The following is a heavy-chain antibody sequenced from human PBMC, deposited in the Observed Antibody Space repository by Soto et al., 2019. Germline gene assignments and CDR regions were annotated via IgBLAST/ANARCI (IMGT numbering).Heavy chain of an antibody. CDR3: ARDQSYSGAFDY. Sequence: ASVKVSCKSSGYTFTSYGISWVRQAPGQGLEWMGWISAYNGNTKYAQKLQGRVTMTTDTSTSTVYMELRSLRSDDTAVYYCARDQSYSGAFDYWGQGTLVTVSS. CDR1: GYTFTSYG. J-gene: IGHJ4*02. D-gene: IGHD2-15*01. V-gene: IGHV1-18*01. CDR2: ISAYNGNT.